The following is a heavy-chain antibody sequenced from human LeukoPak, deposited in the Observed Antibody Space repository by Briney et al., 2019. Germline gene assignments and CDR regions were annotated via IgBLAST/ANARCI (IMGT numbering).Heavy chain of an antibody. CDR2: LSPRSGDT. CDR3: ARDQFLLGFCSGGRGCRRAYYFDY. J-gene: IGHJ4*02. CDR1: GYTFTDYY. Sequence: GASVKVSCKTSGYTFTDYYMHWVRQAPGQGLEWMGWLSPRSGDTSYAQKFQGRVTMTRDTSINTVDMDLSGLTSDDTAVYYCARDQFLLGFCSGGRGCRRAYYFDYWGQGTLVTVSS. D-gene: IGHD2-15*01. V-gene: IGHV1-2*02.